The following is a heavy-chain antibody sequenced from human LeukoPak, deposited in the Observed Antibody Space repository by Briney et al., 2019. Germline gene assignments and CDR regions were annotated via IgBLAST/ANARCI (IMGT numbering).Heavy chain of an antibody. CDR1: GGSFSGYY. J-gene: IGHJ3*02. Sequence: PSEALPLTCAVYGGSFSGYYWSWIRQPPGKGLEWIGEINHSGSTNYNPSLKSRVTISVDTSKNQFSLKLSSVTAADTAVYYCARGRSNDYYDAFDIWGQGTMVTVSS. CDR2: INHSGST. CDR3: ARGRSNDYYDAFDI. D-gene: IGHD5-12*01. V-gene: IGHV4-34*01.